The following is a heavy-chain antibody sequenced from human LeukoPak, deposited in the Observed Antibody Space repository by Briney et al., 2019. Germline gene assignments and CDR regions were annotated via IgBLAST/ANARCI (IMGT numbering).Heavy chain of an antibody. CDR2: IKRKTDGGTT. D-gene: IGHD2-2*01. Sequence: GGSLRLSCAASVSGFTFSNAWMSWVRQGPGKGLEWVGRIKRKTDGGTTDYGAPVKGRFTISRDDSKNTLYLQMNSLKTEDTAVYYCTTAFFGCTSTSCYEACYYYGMDVWGKGTTVTVSS. V-gene: IGHV3-15*01. CDR3: TTAFFGCTSTSCYEACYYYGMDV. J-gene: IGHJ6*04. CDR1: GFTFSNAW.